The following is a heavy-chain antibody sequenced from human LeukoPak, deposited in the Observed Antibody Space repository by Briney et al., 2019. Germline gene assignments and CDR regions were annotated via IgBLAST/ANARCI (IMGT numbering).Heavy chain of an antibody. D-gene: IGHD6-19*01. CDR2: ISAYNGNT. J-gene: IGHJ6*03. Sequence: ASVKVSCKASGYTFTSYGISWVRQAPGQGLEWMGWISAYNGNTNYAQKLQGRVTMTTDTSTSTAYMELRSLRSDDTAVYYCARSPYSRGLYLYMDVWGKGTTVTVSS. CDR3: ARSPYSRGLYLYMDV. V-gene: IGHV1-18*01. CDR1: GYTFTSYG.